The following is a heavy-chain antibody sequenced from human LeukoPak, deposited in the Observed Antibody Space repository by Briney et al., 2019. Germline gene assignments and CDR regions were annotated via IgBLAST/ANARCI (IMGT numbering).Heavy chain of an antibody. D-gene: IGHD3-3*01. CDR2: INPNSGGT. J-gene: IGHJ2*01. Sequence: ASVKVSCKASGYTFTGYYMHWVRQAPGQGLEWMGWINPNSGGTNYAQKFQGRVTMTRDTSISTAYMELSRLRSDDTAVYYCARLPTIDFWSGALYFDLWGRGTLVTVSS. CDR1: GYTFTGYY. CDR3: ARLPTIDFWSGALYFDL. V-gene: IGHV1-2*02.